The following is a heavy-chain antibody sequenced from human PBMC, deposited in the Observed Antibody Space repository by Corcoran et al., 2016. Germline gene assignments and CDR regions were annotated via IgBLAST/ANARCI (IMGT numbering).Heavy chain of an antibody. CDR3: ARDFQLYGVDV. Sequence: QLQLQESGPGLVKPSETLSLTCTVSGGSISSSSYYWGWIRQPPGKGLEWIGSIYYSGSTYYNPSLKSRVTISVDTSKNQFSLKLSSVTAADTAVYYCARDFQLYGVDVWGQGTTVTVSS. J-gene: IGHJ6*02. CDR1: GGSISSSSYY. V-gene: IGHV4-39*07. CDR2: IYYSGST. D-gene: IGHD3-10*01.